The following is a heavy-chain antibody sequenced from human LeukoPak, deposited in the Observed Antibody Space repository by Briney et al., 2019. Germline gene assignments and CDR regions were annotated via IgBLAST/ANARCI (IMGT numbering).Heavy chain of an antibody. CDR2: INPNSGGT. V-gene: IGHV1-2*02. Sequence: GASVKVSCKASGYTFTGYYMHWVRQAPGQGLEWMGWINPNSGGTNYAQKFQGRVTMTRDTSISTAYMELSRLRSDDTAVYYCARDLHDSSASAFDYWGQGTLVTVSS. D-gene: IGHD3-22*01. J-gene: IGHJ4*02. CDR1: GYTFTGYY. CDR3: ARDLHDSSASAFDY.